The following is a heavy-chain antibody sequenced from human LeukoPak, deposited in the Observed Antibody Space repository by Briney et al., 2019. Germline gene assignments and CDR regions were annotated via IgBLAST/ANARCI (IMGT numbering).Heavy chain of an antibody. CDR2: IYYSGST. CDR3: ARDPKTYYYDSSGYYHDAFDT. V-gene: IGHV4-59*01. D-gene: IGHD3-22*01. CDR1: GDSISSYY. Sequence: SETLSLTCTVSGDSISSYYWSWIRQPPGKGLEWIGYIYYSGSTNYNPSLKSRVTISVDTSKNQFSLKLSSVTAADTAVYYCARDPKTYYYDSSGYYHDAFDTWGQGTMVTVSS. J-gene: IGHJ3*02.